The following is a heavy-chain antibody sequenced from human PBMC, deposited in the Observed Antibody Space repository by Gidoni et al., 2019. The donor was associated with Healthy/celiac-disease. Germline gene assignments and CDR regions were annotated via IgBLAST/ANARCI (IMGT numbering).Heavy chain of an antibody. CDR1: GYSLSSGYY. V-gene: IGHV4-38-2*01. Sequence: QVQLQESGPGLVKPSETLSLTCAVSGYSLSSGYYWSWIRQPPGKGLEWIGSIYHSGSTYYNPSLKSRVTISVDTSKNQFSLKLSSVTAADTAVYYCARHEVAVALIDYWGQGTLVTVSS. D-gene: IGHD6-19*01. CDR3: ARHEVAVALIDY. CDR2: IYHSGST. J-gene: IGHJ4*02.